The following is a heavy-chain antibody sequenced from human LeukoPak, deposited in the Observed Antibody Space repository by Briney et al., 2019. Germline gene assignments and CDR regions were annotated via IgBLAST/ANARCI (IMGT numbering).Heavy chain of an antibody. J-gene: IGHJ4*02. CDR3: TRGGYYEPIDS. D-gene: IGHD3-22*01. CDR1: GGSISTYY. Sequence: PSETLSLTCSVSGGSISTYYWSWIRQTPGKGLEQIGYIYNSGSTNYNPSLEGRVTMSIDTSKNQFSLKLSSVTAADTAVYYCTRGGYYEPIDSWGQGTLVTVSS. CDR2: IYNSGST. V-gene: IGHV4-59*01.